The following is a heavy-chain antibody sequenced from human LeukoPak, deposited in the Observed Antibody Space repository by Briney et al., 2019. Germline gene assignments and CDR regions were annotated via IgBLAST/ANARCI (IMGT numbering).Heavy chain of an antibody. CDR3: ARDPSRRWLGHDAFDI. CDR2: IKQDGSEK. Sequence: GGSLRLSCAASGFTFSSYWMSWVRQAPGKGLEWVANIKQDGSEKYYVDSVKGRFTISRDNAKNSLYLQMNSLRAEDTAVYYCARDPSRRWLGHDAFDIWGQGTMVTVSS. D-gene: IGHD6-19*01. V-gene: IGHV3-7*01. CDR1: GFTFSSYW. J-gene: IGHJ3*02.